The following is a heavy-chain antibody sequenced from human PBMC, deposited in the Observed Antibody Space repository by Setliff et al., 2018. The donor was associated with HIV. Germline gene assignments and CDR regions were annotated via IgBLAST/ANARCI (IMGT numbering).Heavy chain of an antibody. CDR2: INQDGDDK. V-gene: IGHV3-7*03. D-gene: IGHD3-10*01. J-gene: IGHJ4*02. CDR1: RFTFRSYW. Sequence: PGGSLRLSCVASRFTFRSYWMTWVRQAPGKGLEWVANINQDGDDKYYVDSVKGRFTISRDNAKSSLNLQMNSLRVEDTAMYYCARKPRDGYYIDYWGQGTLVTVSS. CDR3: ARKPRDGYYIDY.